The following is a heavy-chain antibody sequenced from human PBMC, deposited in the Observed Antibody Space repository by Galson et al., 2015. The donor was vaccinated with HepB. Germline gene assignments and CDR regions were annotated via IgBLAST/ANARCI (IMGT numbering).Heavy chain of an antibody. Sequence: CKASGYTFTDYYIHWVRQAPGQGLEWMGWINPNSGGTNYAQRFQERVTMTRDTSISTAYMELSSLRSDDTAMYYCAKDGRVITTHNWFGPWGQGTQVTVSS. V-gene: IGHV1-2*02. CDR2: INPNSGGT. D-gene: IGHD1-1*01. CDR3: AKDGRVITTHNWFGP. CDR1: GYTFTDYY. J-gene: IGHJ5*02.